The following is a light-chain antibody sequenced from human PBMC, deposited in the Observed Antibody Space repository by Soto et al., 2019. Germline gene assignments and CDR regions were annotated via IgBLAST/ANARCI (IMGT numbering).Light chain of an antibody. CDR3: QQRSDWIT. Sequence: VLTQSPTTLSLSPGERATLSCRTSQNIRRYLDWYQQKPGQAPRLLIHDASNRATGIPARFSGSGSGTDFTLTISSLEPEDFAVYYCQQRSDWITFGQGTRLEIK. J-gene: IGKJ5*01. CDR1: QNIRRY. CDR2: DAS. V-gene: IGKV3-11*01.